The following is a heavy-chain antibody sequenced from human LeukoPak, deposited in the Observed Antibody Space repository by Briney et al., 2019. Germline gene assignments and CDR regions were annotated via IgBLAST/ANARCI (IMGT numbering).Heavy chain of an antibody. V-gene: IGHV3-23*01. Sequence: PGGSLRLSCLDPLFSLSVYTTKSVPQAPGKGLEWVSVIRAEGDPTHYADSVKGRFTISRDNSKNMVYLQMNSLRAEDTSMYYCGKRGHCRVILCPTKIVVAGYVDHWGQGTLVTVSS. CDR1: LFSLSVYT. D-gene: IGHD6-19*01. J-gene: IGHJ4*02. CDR2: IRAEGDPT. CDR3: GKRGHCRVILCPTKIVVAGYVDH.